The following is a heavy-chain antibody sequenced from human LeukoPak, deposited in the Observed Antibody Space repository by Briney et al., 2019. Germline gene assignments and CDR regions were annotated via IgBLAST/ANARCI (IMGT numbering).Heavy chain of an antibody. D-gene: IGHD6-13*01. CDR2: IYHSGST. J-gene: IGHJ5*02. Sequence: PSETLSLTCAVSGGSISSGGYSWSWIRQPPGKGLEWIGYIYHSGSTYYNPSLKSRVTISVDRSKNQFSLKLSSVTAADTAVYYCARGTRTETAAAGTGFDPWGQGTLVTVSS. CDR1: GGSISSGGYS. V-gene: IGHV4-30-2*01. CDR3: ARGTRTETAAAGTGFDP.